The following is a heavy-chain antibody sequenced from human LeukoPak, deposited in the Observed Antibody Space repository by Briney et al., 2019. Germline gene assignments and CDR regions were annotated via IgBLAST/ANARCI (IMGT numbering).Heavy chain of an antibody. Sequence: ASVKVSCKASGYTFSIYFMHWMRQAPGQRLEWMGWINPVTGGTSFAQNFQGRVTMTRDTSVSTAYMELSSLRSDDTAVYYCARGPSTGDFDFWGQGTLVTVSS. CDR3: ARGPSTGDFDF. CDR1: GYTFSIYF. V-gene: IGHV1-2*02. CDR2: INPVTGGT. D-gene: IGHD7-27*01. J-gene: IGHJ4*02.